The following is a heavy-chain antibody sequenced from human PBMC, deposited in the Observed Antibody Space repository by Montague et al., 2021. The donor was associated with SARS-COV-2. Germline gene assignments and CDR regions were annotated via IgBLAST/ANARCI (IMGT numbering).Heavy chain of an antibody. CDR2: IYNREST. Sequence: ETRSLTCTVSGGSITNYYWSWIRQSPEKGLEWIGYIYNRESTNYNPSLTSRVTMSVDTSKNQFSLNLTSVTAADTAVYYCARGGVVWTFDYWGRELWSPSPQ. J-gene: IGHJ4*02. D-gene: IGHD3-3*01. V-gene: IGHV4-59*01. CDR3: ARGGVVWTFDY. CDR1: GGSITNYY.